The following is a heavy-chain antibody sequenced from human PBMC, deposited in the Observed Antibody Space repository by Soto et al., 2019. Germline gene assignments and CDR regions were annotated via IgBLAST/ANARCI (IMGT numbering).Heavy chain of an antibody. D-gene: IGHD3-10*01. CDR1: GFTFSDLE. V-gene: IGHV3-48*03. J-gene: IGHJ4*02. Sequence: EVQLVESGEGLEQPGGSLGFSFAASGFTFSDLELNWFRQAPGKGLAWLSYITTSGGTIYYADSVKGRFTISRDNAKNSLYLQMNSLRAEDTAVYYCARSYYFGFWGQGTLVTVSS. CDR2: ITTSGGTI. CDR3: ARSYYFGF.